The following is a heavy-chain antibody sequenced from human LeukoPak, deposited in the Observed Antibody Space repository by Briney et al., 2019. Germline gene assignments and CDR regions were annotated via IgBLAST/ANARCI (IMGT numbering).Heavy chain of an antibody. D-gene: IGHD3/OR15-3a*01. V-gene: IGHV4-39*01. Sequence: SETLSLTCSVSGGSISSSHYYWGWIRQPPGKGLGWLGSIYYSGSTDYNTSLRSRLTISVDMSKNQFSLKMSSVTAADTDICYCARRTMFFGLAAYMDVWGKGTTVTVSS. CDR3: ARRTMFFGLAAYMDV. CDR1: GGSISSSHYY. J-gene: IGHJ6*03. CDR2: IYYSGST.